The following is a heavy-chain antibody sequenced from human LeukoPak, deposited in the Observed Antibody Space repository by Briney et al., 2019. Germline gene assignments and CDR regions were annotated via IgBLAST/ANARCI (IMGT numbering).Heavy chain of an antibody. D-gene: IGHD3-22*01. CDR2: IYHTGSN. V-gene: IGHV4-61*08. CDR3: AREVVVITRYFDH. CDR1: GGSVSSADYY. J-gene: IGHJ4*02. Sequence: SETLSLTCTVSGGSVSSADYYWTWIRHAPGKALEWIGYIYHTGSNNYKVSLKSRVTISVDTSKNQFSLKLNSVTAADTAVYYCAREVVVITRYFDHWGQGTLVTVSS.